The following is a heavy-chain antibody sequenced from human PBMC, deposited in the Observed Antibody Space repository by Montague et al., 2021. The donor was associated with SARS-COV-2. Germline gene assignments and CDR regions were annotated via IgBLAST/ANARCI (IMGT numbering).Heavy chain of an antibody. CDR3: GRSNWRYFYYGVGV. Sequence: SVKVSCKASSYNFNDYGITWVRRAPGQGLEWLGWISPYNVNTYYGQNFQGRVTLSADASTRTVYMELRSLSSADTAVYYCGRSNWRYFYYGVGVWGQGTTVTVSS. CDR2: ISPYNVNT. J-gene: IGHJ6*02. V-gene: IGHV1-18*01. D-gene: IGHD5-24*01. CDR1: SYNFNDYG.